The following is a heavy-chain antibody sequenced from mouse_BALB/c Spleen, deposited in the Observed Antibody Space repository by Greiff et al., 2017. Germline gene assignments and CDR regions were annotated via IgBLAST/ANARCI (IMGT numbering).Heavy chain of an antibody. V-gene: IGHV14-3*02. J-gene: IGHJ4*01. Sequence: EVQLQQSGAELVKPGASVKLSCTASGFNIKDTYMHWVKQRPEQGLEWIGRIDPANGNTKYDPKFQGKATITADTSSNTAYLQLSSLTSEDTAVYYCAFHYYGYYAMDYWGQGTSVTVSS. CDR1: GFNIKDTY. D-gene: IGHD1-2*01. CDR2: IDPANGNT. CDR3: AFHYYGYYAMDY.